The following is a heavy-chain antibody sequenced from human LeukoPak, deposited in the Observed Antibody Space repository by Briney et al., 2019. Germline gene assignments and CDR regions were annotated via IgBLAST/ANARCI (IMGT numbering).Heavy chain of an antibody. V-gene: IGHV4-30-4*02. CDR3: ARVTYYYDSSAIFKYYFDY. J-gene: IGHJ4*02. D-gene: IGHD3-22*01. Sequence: PSETLSLTCTVSGGSISSGDYYWSWIRQPPGKGLEWIGYIYYSGSTYYNPSLKSRVTISVDTSKNQFSLKLSSVTAADTAVYYCARVTYYYDSSAIFKYYFDYWGQGTLVTVSS. CDR2: IYYSGST. CDR1: GGSISSGDYY.